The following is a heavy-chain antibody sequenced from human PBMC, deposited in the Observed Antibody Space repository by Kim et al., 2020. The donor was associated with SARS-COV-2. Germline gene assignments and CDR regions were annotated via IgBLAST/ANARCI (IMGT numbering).Heavy chain of an antibody. CDR3: ANGGGDYVGLIWFDI. D-gene: IGHD2-21*02. CDR2: ISGSGGST. J-gene: IGHJ3*02. V-gene: IGHV3-23*01. CDR1: GFTFSSYA. Sequence: GGSLRLSCAASGFTFSSYAMSWVRQAPGKGLEWVSAISGSGGSTYYADSVKGRFTISRDNSKNTLYLQMNSLRAEDTAVYYCANGGGDYVGLIWFDIWGQGTMVTVSS.